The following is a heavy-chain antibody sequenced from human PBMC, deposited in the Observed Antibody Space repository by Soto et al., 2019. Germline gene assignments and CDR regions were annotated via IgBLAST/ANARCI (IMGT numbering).Heavy chain of an antibody. D-gene: IGHD6-19*01. Sequence: GGSLRLSCAASGFTFSSYAMHWVRQAPGKGLEWVAVISYDGRNKYYADPVKGRFTISRDNSKNTLYLQMSSLRAEDTAVYYCVKDGSSGWPYYYGMDVWGQGTTVTVSS. CDR3: VKDGSSGWPYYYGMDV. J-gene: IGHJ6*02. CDR1: GFTFSSYA. V-gene: IGHV3-30*18. CDR2: ISYDGRNK.